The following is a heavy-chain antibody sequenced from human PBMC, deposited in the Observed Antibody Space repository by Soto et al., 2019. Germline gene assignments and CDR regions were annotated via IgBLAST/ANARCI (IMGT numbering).Heavy chain of an antibody. CDR1: GGSLTDYY. D-gene: IGHD3-16*01. CDR3: ARRRRGDKRFDP. V-gene: IGHV4-59*08. Sequence: SETLSVTCTVSGGSLTDYYWDWIRQPPGKELEWIGYIYYSGSTDSNPSLKSRVTMSVDTSKNQFSLKLTSVTAADTAIYYCARRRRGDKRFDPWGQGTLVTVSS. J-gene: IGHJ5*02. CDR2: IYYSGST.